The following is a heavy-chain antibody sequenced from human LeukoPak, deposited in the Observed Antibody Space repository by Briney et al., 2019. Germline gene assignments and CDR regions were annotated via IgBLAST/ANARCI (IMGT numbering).Heavy chain of an antibody. CDR1: GYTFTGYY. V-gene: IGHV1-2*02. CDR2: INPNSGGT. CDR3: ARVGRSVVVPAATGAYFDY. J-gene: IGHJ4*02. Sequence: ASVKVSCKASGYTFTGYYMHWVRQAPGQGLEWMGWINPNSGGTNYAQKFQGRVTMTRDMSISTAYMELSRLRSDDTAVYYCARVGRSVVVPAATGAYFDYWGQGTLVTVSS. D-gene: IGHD2-2*01.